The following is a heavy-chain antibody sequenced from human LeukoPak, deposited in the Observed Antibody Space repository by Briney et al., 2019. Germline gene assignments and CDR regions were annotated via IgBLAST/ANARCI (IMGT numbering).Heavy chain of an antibody. D-gene: IGHD3-10*01. CDR1: GFTFSSYA. CDR3: AKDGMVRGVIIFLIAINYYYYMDV. V-gene: IGHV3-23*01. Sequence: PGGSLRLSCAASGFTFSSYAMSWVRQAPGKGLECVSAISGSGGSTYYADSVKGRFTISRDTSKNTLYLQMNSLRAEDTAVYYCAKDGMVRGVIIFLIAINYYYYMDVWGKGTTVTVSS. J-gene: IGHJ6*03. CDR2: ISGSGGST.